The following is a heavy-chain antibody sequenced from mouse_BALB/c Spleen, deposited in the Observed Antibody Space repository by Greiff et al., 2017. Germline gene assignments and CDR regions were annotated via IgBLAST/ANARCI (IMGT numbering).Heavy chain of an antibody. J-gene: IGHJ4*01. V-gene: IGHV5-6-5*01. CDR1: GFTFSSYA. D-gene: IGHD1-2*01. CDR2: ISSGGST. Sequence: EVKVVESGGGLVKPGGSLKLSCAASGFTFSSYAMSWVRQTPEKRLEWVASISSGGSTYYPDSVKGRFTISRDNARNILYLQMSSLRSEDTAMYYCARGGGRLPYYYAMDYWGQGTSVTVSS. CDR3: ARGGGRLPYYYAMDY.